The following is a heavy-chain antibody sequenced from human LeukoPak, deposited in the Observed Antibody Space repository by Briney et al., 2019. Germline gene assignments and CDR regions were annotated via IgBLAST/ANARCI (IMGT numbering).Heavy chain of an antibody. CDR3: VREILYCSGGSCYRGPFDN. D-gene: IGHD2-15*01. Sequence: SETLSLTCTVSGGSISSYYWSWIRQPPGKGLEWIGYIFHRGGTSYNPSLKSRILFSVDTSQNQFSLKLNSVTAADTAVYYCVREILYCSGGSCYRGPFDNWGQGTLVTVSA. J-gene: IGHJ4*02. V-gene: IGHV4-59*12. CDR1: GGSISSYY. CDR2: IFHRGGT.